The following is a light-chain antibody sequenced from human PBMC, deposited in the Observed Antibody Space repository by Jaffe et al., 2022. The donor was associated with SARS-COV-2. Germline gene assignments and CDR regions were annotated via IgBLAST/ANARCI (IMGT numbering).Light chain of an antibody. CDR3: QQANSFPYT. CDR1: QDISSW. CDR2: AAS. V-gene: IGKV1-12*01. J-gene: IGKJ2*01. Sequence: DIQMTQSPSSVSASVGDRVTITCRASQDISSWLAWYQQKPGKAPNLLIYAASSLQSGVPSRFSGGASGTDFTLTISSLQPEDFATYYCQQANSFPYTFGQGTKLEIK.